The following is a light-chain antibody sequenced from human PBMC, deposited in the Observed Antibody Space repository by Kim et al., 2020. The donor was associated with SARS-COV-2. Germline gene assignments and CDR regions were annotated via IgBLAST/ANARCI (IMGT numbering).Light chain of an antibody. J-gene: IGLJ2*01. CDR1: NSGSKS. V-gene: IGLV3-21*04. CDR2: YDS. CDR3: QVWDSYSDHVV. Sequence: PGKTARIHWWGNNSGSKSVHWYQQKPGQAPVLVIYYDSDRPSGIPERFSGSNSGNTATLTISRVEAGDEADYYCQVWDSYSDHVVFGGGTQLTVL.